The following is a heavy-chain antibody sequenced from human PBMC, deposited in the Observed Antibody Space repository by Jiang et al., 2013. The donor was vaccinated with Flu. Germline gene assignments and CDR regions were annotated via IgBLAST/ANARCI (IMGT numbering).Heavy chain of an antibody. J-gene: IGHJ4*01. CDR1: GYNFPNYW. D-gene: IGHD6-19*01. CDR2: IDPSDSYT. CDR3: ARHSTYNSGWYN. Sequence: GAEVKKPGESLRISCKGSGYNFPNYWISWVHQLPGKGLEWMGMIDPSDSYTKYSPSFQGHVTISADKSISSAYLQWSSLKASDTAMYYCARHSTYNSGWYNWGQGTLVTVSS. V-gene: IGHV5-10-1*01.